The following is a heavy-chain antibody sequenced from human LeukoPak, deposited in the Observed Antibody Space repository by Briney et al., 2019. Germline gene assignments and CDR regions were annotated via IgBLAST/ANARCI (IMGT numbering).Heavy chain of an antibody. J-gene: IGHJ4*02. V-gene: IGHV4-39*07. CDR3: ARAEYCGGDCYRGGIDY. CDR2: IYYSGST. Sequence: SETLSLTCTVSGGSISSSSYYWGWIRQPPGKGLEWIGSIYYSGSTYYNPSLKSRVTISVDTSKNQFSLKLSSVTAADTAVYYCARAEYCGGDCYRGGIDYWGQGTLVTVSS. D-gene: IGHD2-21*02. CDR1: GGSISSSSYY.